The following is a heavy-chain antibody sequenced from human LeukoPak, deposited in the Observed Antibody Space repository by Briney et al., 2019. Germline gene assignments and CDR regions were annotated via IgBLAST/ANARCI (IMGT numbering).Heavy chain of an antibody. J-gene: IGHJ5*02. CDR3: ARRGVATVVPAVIGAHGWFDP. Sequence: QPPGKGLEWIGSIYYSGNTYYNASLESQVSISIDTSKNQFSLKLTSVTAADTAVYYCARRGVATVVPAVIGAHGWFDPWGQGTLVTVSS. D-gene: IGHD2-2*01. V-gene: IGHV4-39*01. CDR2: IYYSGNT.